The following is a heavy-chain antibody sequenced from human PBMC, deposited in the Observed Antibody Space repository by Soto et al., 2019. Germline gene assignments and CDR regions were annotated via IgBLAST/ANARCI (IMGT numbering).Heavy chain of an antibody. D-gene: IGHD2-15*01. CDR2: IIPIFGTA. CDR1: GGTFSSYA. V-gene: IGHV1-69*13. CDR3: GRGVPPGSAYGMDV. J-gene: IGHJ6*02. Sequence: ASVTVSCKASGGTFSSYAISWLRQAPGQGLEWMGGIIPIFGTANYAQKFQGRGTITADESTSTAYMELSSLRSEDTAVFYCGRGVPPGSAYGMDVWGQGTTVTVSS.